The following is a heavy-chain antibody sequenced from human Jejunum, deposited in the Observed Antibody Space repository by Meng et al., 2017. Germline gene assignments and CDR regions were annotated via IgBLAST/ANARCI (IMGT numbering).Heavy chain of an antibody. D-gene: IGHD5-12*01. CDR2: ISSDGSAT. V-gene: IGHV3-23*01. CDR3: ANGYSPDY. J-gene: IGHJ4*02. Sequence: VELLESGGGLVQPVGSLRLSCAASGFTFSTYAMSWVRQAPGKGLEWVSGISSDGSATDYADSVKGRFSISRDNSKNTLYMQMNSLGVEDTAVYYCANGYSPDYWGQGTLVTVSS. CDR1: GFTFSTYA.